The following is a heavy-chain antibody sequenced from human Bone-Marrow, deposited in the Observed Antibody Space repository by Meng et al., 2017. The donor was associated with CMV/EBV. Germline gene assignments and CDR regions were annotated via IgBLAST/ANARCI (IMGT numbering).Heavy chain of an antibody. CDR2: INPNSGNT. V-gene: IGHV1-18*04. CDR3: ARYLCNNGVCSLDY. CDR1: GYTFTGYY. Sequence: ASVKVSCKASGYTFTGYYMHWVRQAPGQGLEWMGWINPNSGNTNYAQKLQGRVTMITDTSTSTAYMELRSLRSDDTAVYYCARYLCNNGVCSLDYWGQGTLVTVSS. D-gene: IGHD2-8*01. J-gene: IGHJ4*02.